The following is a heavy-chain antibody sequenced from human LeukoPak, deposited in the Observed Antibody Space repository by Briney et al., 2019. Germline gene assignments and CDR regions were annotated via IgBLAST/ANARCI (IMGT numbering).Heavy chain of an antibody. CDR2: ISGYNGHT. D-gene: IGHD3-22*01. V-gene: IGHV1-18*01. Sequence: ASVKVSCKASGYTFTTYDITWVRQATGQGLEWMGWISGYNGHTKYAQKFQGRVTMTTDTSTSTAYMELRSLTSDDTAVFYCARGLPPRRNYDSSGYYSYYFDYWGQGTLVTVSS. CDR3: ARGLPPRRNYDSSGYYSYYFDY. CDR1: GYTFTTYD. J-gene: IGHJ4*02.